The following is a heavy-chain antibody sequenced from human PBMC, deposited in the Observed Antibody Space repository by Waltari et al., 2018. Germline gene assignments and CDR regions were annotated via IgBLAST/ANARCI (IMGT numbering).Heavy chain of an antibody. CDR3: ARATTYAFDI. V-gene: IGHV3-13*01. Sequence: EVQLVESGGGLVQPGGSLRLSCAASGFTFSSYAMHWVRQAKGKGLEWGSAIGTAGDTYYLGSVKGRFTISRENAKNSLYLQMNSLRAGDTAMYYCARATTYAFDIWGQGTMVTVSS. CDR1: GFTFSSYA. CDR2: IGTAGDT. J-gene: IGHJ3*02.